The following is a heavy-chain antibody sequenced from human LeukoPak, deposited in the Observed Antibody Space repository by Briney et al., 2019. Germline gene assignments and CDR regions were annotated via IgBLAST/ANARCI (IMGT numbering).Heavy chain of an antibody. CDR2: IYSGGST. Sequence: PGGSLRLSCAASRFTFTNYRMGWVRQAPGKGLEWVSVIYSGGSTYYADSVKGRFTISRDNSKNTLYLQMNSLRAEDTAVYYCATSSGWYDYWGQGTLVTVSS. J-gene: IGHJ4*02. D-gene: IGHD6-19*01. CDR3: ATSSGWYDY. CDR1: RFTFTNYR. V-gene: IGHV3-66*02.